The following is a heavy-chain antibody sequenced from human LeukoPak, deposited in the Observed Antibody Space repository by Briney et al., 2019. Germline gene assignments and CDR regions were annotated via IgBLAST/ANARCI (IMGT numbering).Heavy chain of an antibody. CDR1: SGSISSYY. CDR2: IYYSGST. D-gene: IGHD2-21*02. Sequence: SETLSLTCTVSSGSISSYYWSWIRQPPGKGLEWIGYIYYSGSTNYNPSLKSRVTISVDTSKNQFSLKLSSVTAADTAVYYCARHGPLAYCGGDCYGSWFDPWGQGTLVTVSS. CDR3: ARHGPLAYCGGDCYGSWFDP. J-gene: IGHJ5*02. V-gene: IGHV4-59*08.